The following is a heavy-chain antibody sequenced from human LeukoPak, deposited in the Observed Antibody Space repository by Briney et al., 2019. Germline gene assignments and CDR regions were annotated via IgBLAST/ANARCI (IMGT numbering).Heavy chain of an antibody. CDR3: AKYGGSGWVIDN. CDR2: IYYTGAT. CDR1: GGSISSYY. D-gene: IGHD6-19*01. Sequence: PSETLSLTCTVSGGSISSYYWPWIRQPPGKGLEWIGYIYYTGATSYNPSLKSRVTISVDTSKNQFSLKVTSVTTADTAVYYCAKYGGSGWVIDNWGQGTLVTVSS. J-gene: IGHJ4*02. V-gene: IGHV4-59*08.